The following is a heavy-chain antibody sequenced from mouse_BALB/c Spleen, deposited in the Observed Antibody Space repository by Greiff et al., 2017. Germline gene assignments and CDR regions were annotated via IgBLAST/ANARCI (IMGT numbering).Heavy chain of an antibody. V-gene: IGHV5-17*02. D-gene: IGHD2-10*02. J-gene: IGHJ1*01. CDR1: GFTFSSFG. Sequence: EVHLVESGGGLVQPGGSRKLSCAASGFTFSSFGMHWVRQAPEKGLEWVAYISSGSSTIYYADTVKGRFTISRDNPKNTLFLQMTSLRSEDTAMYYCARGKYGNYPWYVDVWGAGTTVTVSS. CDR2: ISSGSSTI. CDR3: ARGKYGNYPWYVDV.